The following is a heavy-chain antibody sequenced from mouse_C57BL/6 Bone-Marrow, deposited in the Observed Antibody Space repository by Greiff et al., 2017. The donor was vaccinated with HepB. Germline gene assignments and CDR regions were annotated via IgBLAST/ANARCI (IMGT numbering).Heavy chain of an antibody. CDR2: INPGSGGT. D-gene: IGHD1-1*01. Sequence: QVQLQQSGAELVRPGTSVKVSCKASGYAFTNYLIEWVKQRPGQGLEWIGVINPGSGGTNYNEKFKGKATLTADKSSSIAYMQLSSLTSEDSAVYFCARSVVGAMDYWGQGTSVTVSS. CDR1: GYAFTNYL. V-gene: IGHV1-54*01. CDR3: ARSVVGAMDY. J-gene: IGHJ4*01.